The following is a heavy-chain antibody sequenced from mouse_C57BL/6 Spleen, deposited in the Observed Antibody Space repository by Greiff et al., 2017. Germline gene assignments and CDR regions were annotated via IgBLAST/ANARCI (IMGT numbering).Heavy chain of an antibody. CDR3: ARAHSNYVNYYAMDY. J-gene: IGHJ4*01. Sequence: DVQLVESGGGLVKPGGSLKLSCAASGFTFSSYAMSWVRQTPEKRLEWVATISDGGSYTYYPDNVKGRFTISRDNAKNNLYLQMSHLKSEDTAMYYCARAHSNYVNYYAMDYWGQGTSVTVSS. CDR2: ISDGGSYT. V-gene: IGHV5-4*01. D-gene: IGHD2-5*01. CDR1: GFTFSSYA.